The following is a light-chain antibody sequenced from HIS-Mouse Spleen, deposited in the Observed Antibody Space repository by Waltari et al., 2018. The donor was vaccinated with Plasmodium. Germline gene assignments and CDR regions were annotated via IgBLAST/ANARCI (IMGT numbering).Light chain of an antibody. CDR1: QSISSW. CDR2: KAS. CDR3: QQYNSYSWT. J-gene: IGKJ1*01. V-gene: IGKV1-5*03. Sequence: DIQMTQSPSPLSASVGDRLTITCRASQSISSWLAWYQQKPGKAPKLLIYKASSLESGVPSRFSGSGSGTEFTLTISSLQPDDFATYYCQQYNSYSWTFGQRTKVEIK.